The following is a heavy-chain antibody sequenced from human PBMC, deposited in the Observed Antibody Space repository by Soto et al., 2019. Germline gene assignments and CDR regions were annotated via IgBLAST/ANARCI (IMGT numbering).Heavy chain of an antibody. Sequence: QLQLQESGPGLVKPSETLSLTCTVSGGAISSRSYYWGWIRQPPGKGREWIGSIYYSGSTYYNPSLKRRVTISLETSKNQFSMKRSSVSAADTAVYYCATGRGYSYVSPLGYFDSVRQGTQVTVSS. CDR1: GGAISSRSYY. CDR2: IYYSGST. J-gene: IGHJ4*02. D-gene: IGHD5-18*01. V-gene: IGHV4-39*01. CDR3: ATGRGYSYVSPLGYFDS.